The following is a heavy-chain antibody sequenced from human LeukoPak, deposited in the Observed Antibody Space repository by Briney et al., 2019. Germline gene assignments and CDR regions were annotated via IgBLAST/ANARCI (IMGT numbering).Heavy chain of an antibody. CDR2: INYSGST. CDR3: ARLIAGDNYPFDY. Sequence: SETLSLTCTVSGGSISRSGYYWGWIRQPPGKGLEWIGNINYSGSTYYNPSLKSRVTLSVDTSKNQFSLNLSSVTAADTAVYYCARLIAGDNYPFDYWGQGTLVTVSS. D-gene: IGHD4/OR15-4a*01. J-gene: IGHJ4*02. V-gene: IGHV4-39*01. CDR1: GGSISRSGYY.